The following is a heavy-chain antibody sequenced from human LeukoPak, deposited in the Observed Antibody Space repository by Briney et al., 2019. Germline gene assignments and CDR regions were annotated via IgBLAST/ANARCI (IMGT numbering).Heavy chain of an antibody. CDR2: ITDSGGGT. Sequence: PGGSLRLSCAASGFTFSSYEMNWVRQAPGKGLEWVSSITDSGGGTQYADSVKGRFTISRDNSKNTLYLQMNSLRAEDTAVYYCAKGSATPYWGQGTLVTVST. V-gene: IGHV3-23*01. J-gene: IGHJ4*02. CDR1: GFTFSSYE. CDR3: AKGSATPY. D-gene: IGHD1-26*01.